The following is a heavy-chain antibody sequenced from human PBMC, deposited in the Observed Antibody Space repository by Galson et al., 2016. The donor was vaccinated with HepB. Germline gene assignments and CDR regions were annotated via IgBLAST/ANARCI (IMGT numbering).Heavy chain of an antibody. Sequence: SLRLSCAASGLSFSLYDMHWVRQVIGNGLEWVSAIGTAPGVTNYFDSVKSRFTISRENADNSLYLQMNSLRPGETAGYYCARGKSLWTTPWNYGLDVWGKGTTVTVSS. J-gene: IGHJ6*04. V-gene: IGHV3-13*01. D-gene: IGHD4-17*01. CDR1: GLSFSLYD. CDR2: IGTAPGVT. CDR3: ARGKSLWTTPWNYGLDV.